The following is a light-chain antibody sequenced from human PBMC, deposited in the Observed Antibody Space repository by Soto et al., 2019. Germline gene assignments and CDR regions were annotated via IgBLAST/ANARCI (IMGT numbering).Light chain of an antibody. CDR3: QQSYSNSDT. CDR1: QAINTY. V-gene: IGKV1-39*01. CDR2: AAS. J-gene: IGKJ4*01. Sequence: LHMTHSPSTRSASLGDRVSITCRASQAINTYLTWYQQKPGKAPKVLIYAASSLQSGVPSRFSGSGSGTDFTLTISSLQPEDFATYYCQQSYSNSDTFGGGTKVDI.